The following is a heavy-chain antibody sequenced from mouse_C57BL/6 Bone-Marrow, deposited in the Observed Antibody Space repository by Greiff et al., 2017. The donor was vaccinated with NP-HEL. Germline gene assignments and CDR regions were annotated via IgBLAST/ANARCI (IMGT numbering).Heavy chain of an antibody. CDR2: IYPSSGNT. V-gene: IGHV1-81*01. CDR1: GYTFTSYG. CDR3: ARGDGYPTWFAY. Sequence: QVQLQQSGAELARPGASVKLSCKASGYTFTSYGISWVKQRTGQGLEWIGEIYPSSGNTYYNEKFKGKATLTADKSSSTAYMELRSLTSEDSAVYFCARGDGYPTWFAYWGQGTLVTVSA. J-gene: IGHJ3*01. D-gene: IGHD2-3*01.